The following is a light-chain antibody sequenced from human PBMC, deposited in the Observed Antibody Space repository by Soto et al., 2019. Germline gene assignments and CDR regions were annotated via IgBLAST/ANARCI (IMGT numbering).Light chain of an antibody. Sequence: DIQMTQSPSTLSASVGDRVTITCRASQTISTWLAWYQQKPGKAPNLLIYKASSLEGGVPSRFSGSGSGTEFTLTISSLQPDDFATYYCQQYSPYQATFGQGTKVEI. CDR3: QQYSPYQAT. CDR1: QTISTW. J-gene: IGKJ1*01. V-gene: IGKV1-5*03. CDR2: KAS.